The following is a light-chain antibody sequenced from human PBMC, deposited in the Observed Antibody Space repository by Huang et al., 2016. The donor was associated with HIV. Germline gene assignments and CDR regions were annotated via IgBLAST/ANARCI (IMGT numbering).Light chain of an antibody. Sequence: DIQMTQSPSSLSASVGDSVTITCRASQSISSYLNWYQQKPGEAPKLLIYAASSLQSGVPSRFSGSGSGTDFTLTISSLQPEDFATYYCQQSYYTPWTFGQGTKVEIK. J-gene: IGKJ1*01. V-gene: IGKV1-39*01. CDR1: QSISSY. CDR3: QQSYYTPWT. CDR2: AAS.